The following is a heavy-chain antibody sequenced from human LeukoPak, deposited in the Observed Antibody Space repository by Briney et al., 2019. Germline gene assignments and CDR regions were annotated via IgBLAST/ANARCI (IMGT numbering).Heavy chain of an antibody. CDR1: GFTLSRYP. CDR3: ATSADSSGND. CDR2: ISGSGGSTT. J-gene: IGHJ4*02. V-gene: IGHV3-23*01. D-gene: IGHD3-22*01. Sequence: GGSLRLSCAASGFTLSRYPMSWVRQAPGKGLEWVSAISGSGGSTTYYVDSVKGRFTISRDNAKSSVYLQMNTLRAEDTAVYYCATSADSSGNDWGQGTLVTVSS.